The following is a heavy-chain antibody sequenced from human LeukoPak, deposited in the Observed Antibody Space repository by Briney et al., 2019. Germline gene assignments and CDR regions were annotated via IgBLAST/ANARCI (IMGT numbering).Heavy chain of an antibody. V-gene: IGHV4-38-2*02. CDR1: GYSISSGYY. D-gene: IGHD2-15*01. Sequence: SETLSLTCTVAGYSISSGYYWGWIRQPPGKGLEGIGSIYHSGSAYYNPSLKSRVTISVHTSKNQFSLKLSSVTAADTAVYYCARWAQNSYCSGGSCYAGAGFDYWGQGTLVTVSS. CDR2: IYHSGSA. CDR3: ARWAQNSYCSGGSCYAGAGFDY. J-gene: IGHJ4*02.